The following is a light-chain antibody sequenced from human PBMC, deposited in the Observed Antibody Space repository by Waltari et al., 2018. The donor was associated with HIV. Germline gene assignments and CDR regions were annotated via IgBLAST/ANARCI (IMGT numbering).Light chain of an antibody. CDR2: GAH. CDR3: LQTYNAPLT. CDR1: QNINTF. V-gene: IGKV1-39*01. J-gene: IGKJ3*01. Sequence: DIQMTQSPYSLSASVGDRVPFTCRASQNINTFLNWFQQKPGKAPKLLIYGAHTLQRGVPSRFSGRGSGTDFILTISSLQPEDFATYYCLQTYNAPLTFGPGTKVDV.